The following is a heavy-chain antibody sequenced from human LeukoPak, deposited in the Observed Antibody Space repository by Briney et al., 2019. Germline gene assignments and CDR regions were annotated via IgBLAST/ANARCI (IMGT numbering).Heavy chain of an antibody. CDR3: ARDGHCSGGSCYSIY. CDR2: ISVGNGDT. Sequence: ASVKVSCKASGYTFTSYSMHWVRQAPGQRLEWMGWISVGNGDTKYSQNFQGRVTFTRDTSASTTYVELRSLRSEDTAVYYCARDGHCSGGSCYSIYWGQGTLVTVSS. J-gene: IGHJ4*02. CDR1: GYTFTSYS. V-gene: IGHV1-3*01. D-gene: IGHD2-15*01.